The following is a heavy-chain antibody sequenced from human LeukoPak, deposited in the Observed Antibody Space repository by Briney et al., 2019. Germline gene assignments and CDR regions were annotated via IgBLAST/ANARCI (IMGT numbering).Heavy chain of an antibody. CDR3: TRSLGVVIHGGMDV. Sequence: PSETLSLICTVSGGSISSYHWSWIRQPPGKGLQWIGHIYYTGSTNYNPSLKSRLTISLDTSKNQFSLKLSSVTAADTAVYYCTRSLGVVIHGGMDVWGQGTTVTVSS. CDR1: GGSISSYH. CDR2: IYYTGST. J-gene: IGHJ6*02. V-gene: IGHV4-59*01. D-gene: IGHD3-3*01.